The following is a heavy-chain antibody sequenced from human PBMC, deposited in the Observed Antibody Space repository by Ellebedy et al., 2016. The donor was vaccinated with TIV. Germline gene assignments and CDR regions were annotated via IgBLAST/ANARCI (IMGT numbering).Heavy chain of an antibody. J-gene: IGHJ4*02. Sequence: GESLKISCVASGFTFSSYAMCWVRQAPGKGLEWVSTISDSGGNTHFPDSVKGRFTISRDNSRNTVYLQMNNLRAEDTAVYYCARDLYSGEYDVFDYWGQGTLVTVSS. CDR1: GFTFSSYA. D-gene: IGHD2/OR15-2a*01. V-gene: IGHV3-23*01. CDR3: ARDLYSGEYDVFDY. CDR2: ISDSGGNT.